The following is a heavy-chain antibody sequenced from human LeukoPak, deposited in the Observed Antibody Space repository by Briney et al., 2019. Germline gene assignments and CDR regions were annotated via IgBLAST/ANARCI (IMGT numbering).Heavy chain of an antibody. J-gene: IGHJ4*02. D-gene: IGHD6-19*01. CDR1: GFTFSSYS. Sequence: GGYLRLSCAASGFTFSSYSMNWVRQAPGKGLEWVSYISSSSSTIYYADSVKGRFTISRDNAKNSLYLQMNSLRAEDTAVYYCASFVSGWYNNYWGQGTLATASS. CDR2: ISSSSSTI. V-gene: IGHV3-48*01. CDR3: ASFVSGWYNNY.